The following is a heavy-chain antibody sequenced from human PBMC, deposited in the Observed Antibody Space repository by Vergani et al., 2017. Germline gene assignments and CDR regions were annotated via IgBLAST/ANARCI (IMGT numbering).Heavy chain of an antibody. Sequence: VQVVESGGGVVQPGRSLRLSCAASGFTFSSYWMSWVRKAPGKGLEWVANIKQDGSEKYYVDSVKGRFTISRDNAKNSLYLQMNSLRAEDTAVYYCARHSSSWSSYWYFDLWGRGTLVTVSS. CDR3: ARHSSSWSSYWYFDL. V-gene: IGHV3-7*03. CDR2: IKQDGSEK. CDR1: GFTFSSYW. J-gene: IGHJ2*01. D-gene: IGHD6-13*01.